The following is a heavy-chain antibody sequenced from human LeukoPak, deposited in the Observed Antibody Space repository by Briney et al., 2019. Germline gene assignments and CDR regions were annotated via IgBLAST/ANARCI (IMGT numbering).Heavy chain of an antibody. V-gene: IGHV3-53*01. J-gene: IGHJ3*02. CDR2: IYSGGFT. Sequence: GGSLRLSCAASGFTVSSNYMGWVRQAPGKGLEWVSVIYSGGFTSYADSVKGRFTISRDSSKNTLYLQMNSLRAEDTALYYCATVLHTSMTTWAAFDTWGQGTMVTVSS. CDR1: GFTVSSNY. D-gene: IGHD5-18*01. CDR3: ATVLHTSMTTWAAFDT.